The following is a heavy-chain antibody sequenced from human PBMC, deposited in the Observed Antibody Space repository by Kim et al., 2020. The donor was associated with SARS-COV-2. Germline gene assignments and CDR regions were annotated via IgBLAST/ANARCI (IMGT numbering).Heavy chain of an antibody. CDR3: ARDRIVGASSSYFDY. D-gene: IGHD1-26*01. Sequence: ASVKVSCKASGFTSTSNGITWVRQAPGQGLEWMGWININSGNTKYAQNLQGRVTLTTDTSTSTAYMELRSLRSDDTAIYYCARDRIVGASSSYFDYWGQG. CDR1: GFTSTSNG. CDR2: ININSGNT. J-gene: IGHJ4*02. V-gene: IGHV1-18*01.